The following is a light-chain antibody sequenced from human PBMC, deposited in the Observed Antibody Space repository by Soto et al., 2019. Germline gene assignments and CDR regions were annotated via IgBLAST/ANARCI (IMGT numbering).Light chain of an antibody. CDR1: QSLLQSNGKTF. CDR3: MQSVEPS. V-gene: IGKV2D-29*01. J-gene: IGKJ4*01. Sequence: DIVLTQTPLSLSVTPGQSASMSCKSSQSLLQSNGKTFLYWYLQRPGQPPQLLLWEVSNRMSGVPDRFSGSGSGTDFTLQISRVEAEDVGVYYCMQSVEPSFGGGTKVEFK. CDR2: EVS.